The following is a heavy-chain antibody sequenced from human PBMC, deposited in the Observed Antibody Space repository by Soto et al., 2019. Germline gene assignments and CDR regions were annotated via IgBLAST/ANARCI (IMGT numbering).Heavy chain of an antibody. CDR2: IHYSGST. CDR3: ARDQASRVDP. CDR1: GGSISSGDYY. J-gene: IGHJ5*02. Sequence: SETLSLTCTVSGGSISSGDYYWSWISQPPGKGLEWIGYIHYSGSTYYNPSLKSRVTVSVDTSKNQFSLKLSSVTAADTAVYYCARDQASRVDPWGQGTLVTVS. V-gene: IGHV4-30-4*08.